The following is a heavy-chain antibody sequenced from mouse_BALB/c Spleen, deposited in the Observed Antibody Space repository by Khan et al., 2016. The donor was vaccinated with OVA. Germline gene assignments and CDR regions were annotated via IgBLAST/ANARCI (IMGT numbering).Heavy chain of an antibody. CDR2: IWAGGST. CDR1: GFSLTTYG. D-gene: IGHD2-10*01. Sequence: QVQLKESGPGLVAPSQSLSNTCTVSGFSLTTYGVHWVRQPPGKGLEWLGVIWAGGSTNYNSALMSRLSISKDNSKSQVFLKMNSLQTDDTAMYXCARVAYYGNYGFAYWGQGTLVTVSA. CDR3: ARVAYYGNYGFAY. J-gene: IGHJ3*01. V-gene: IGHV2-9*02.